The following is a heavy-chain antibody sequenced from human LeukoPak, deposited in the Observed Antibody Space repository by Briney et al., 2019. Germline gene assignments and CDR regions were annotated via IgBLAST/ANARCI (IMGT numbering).Heavy chain of an antibody. CDR3: IRDEALWRLDY. D-gene: IGHD2-21*01. CDR1: GFTFSNHW. CDR2: IDEGGTNA. Sequence: HPGGSLRLSCAASGFTFSNHWMHWVRQAPGKGLVWVSRIDEGGTNAMYADSVKGRFSISRDNAKNTVNLQMNSLRAEDTGVYYCIRDEALWRLDYWGQGTRVTVSS. V-gene: IGHV3-74*03. J-gene: IGHJ4*02.